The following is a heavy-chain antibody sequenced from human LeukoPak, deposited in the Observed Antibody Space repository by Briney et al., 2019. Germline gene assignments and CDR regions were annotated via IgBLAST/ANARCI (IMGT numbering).Heavy chain of an antibody. J-gene: IGHJ3*02. CDR2: LIPIIRIA. CDR1: VGTFISYS. Sequence: SVKLSCKASVGTFISYSISWVRQAPGQGLEWVGRLIPIIRIANYAQEFQGRVTITADKSTSTTCMELSSLRSEDTAVYYCASVYYYDSSGYLPSDMWGQGTLLSVPS. CDR3: ASVYYYDSSGYLPSDM. D-gene: IGHD3-22*01. V-gene: IGHV1-69*02.